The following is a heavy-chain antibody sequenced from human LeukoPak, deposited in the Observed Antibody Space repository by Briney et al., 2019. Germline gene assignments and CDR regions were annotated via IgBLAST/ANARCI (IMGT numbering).Heavy chain of an antibody. J-gene: IGHJ4*02. Sequence: GASVKVSCKASGGTFSSYAISWMRQAPGQGLEWMGRLIPILGIANYAQKFQGRVTITADKPTSTAYMELSSLRSEDTAVYYCASNSNRYSSGWLDYWGQGTLVTVSS. CDR2: LIPILGIA. V-gene: IGHV1-69*04. CDR3: ASNSNRYSSGWLDY. CDR1: GGTFSSYA. D-gene: IGHD6-19*01.